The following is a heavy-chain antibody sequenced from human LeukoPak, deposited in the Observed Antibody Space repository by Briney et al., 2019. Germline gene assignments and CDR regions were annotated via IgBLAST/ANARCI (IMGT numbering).Heavy chain of an antibody. J-gene: IGHJ4*02. CDR3: ANWNDRRGYYFDY. CDR1: GFTFSSYS. D-gene: IGHD1-1*01. Sequence: GGSLRLSCAASGFTFSSYSMNWVRQAPGKGLEWVSSISSSSSYIYYATSVKGRFSVSRDNTKNTLYLQMNSLRAEDTAVYYCANWNDRRGYYFDYWGQGTLVTVSS. CDR2: ISSSSSYI. V-gene: IGHV3-21*01.